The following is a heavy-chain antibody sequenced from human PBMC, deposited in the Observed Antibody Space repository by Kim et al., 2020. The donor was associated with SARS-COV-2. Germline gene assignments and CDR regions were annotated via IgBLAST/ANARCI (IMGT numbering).Heavy chain of an antibody. Sequence: YAAPVKGRFTISRDDSKNTLYLQMNSLKTEDTAVYYCTPAVVTSGGVVDYWGQGTLVTVSS. J-gene: IGHJ4*02. V-gene: IGHV3-15*01. CDR3: TPAVVTSGGVVDY. D-gene: IGHD2-15*01.